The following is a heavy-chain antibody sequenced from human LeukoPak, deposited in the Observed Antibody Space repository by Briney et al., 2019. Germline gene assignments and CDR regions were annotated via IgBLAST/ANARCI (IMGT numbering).Heavy chain of an antibody. V-gene: IGHV3-74*01. CDR3: ARDTMLGMGNP. J-gene: IGHJ5*02. Sequence: GGSLRLSCAASGFTFGGLWMHWVRHAPGKGPVWVSRINNDGSNTYYADSVKGRFTISRDNAKNTLYLQMNSLRVEDTAVYYCARDTMLGMGNPWGQGTLVTVSS. D-gene: IGHD3-10*02. CDR1: GFTFGGLW. CDR2: INNDGSNT.